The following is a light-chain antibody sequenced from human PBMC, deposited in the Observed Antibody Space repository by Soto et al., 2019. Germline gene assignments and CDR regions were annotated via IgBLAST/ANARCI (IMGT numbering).Light chain of an antibody. Sequence: QSVLTQPASVSGSPGQSITISCTGTSSDVGGYNYVSWYQQHPGKAPKLMIYDVSNRPSGVSNRFSGYKSGNTASLTISGLRAEDEADYYCSSYTSSSTLVVFGGGTKLTVL. CDR3: SSYTSSSTLVV. CDR2: DVS. J-gene: IGLJ2*01. CDR1: SSDVGGYNY. V-gene: IGLV2-14*01.